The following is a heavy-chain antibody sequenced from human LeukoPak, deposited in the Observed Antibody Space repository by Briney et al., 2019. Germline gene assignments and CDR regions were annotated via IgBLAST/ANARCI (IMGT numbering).Heavy chain of an antibody. CDR3: ARGPPRGKYYYMDV. CDR2: IGTASDT. J-gene: IGHJ6*03. V-gene: IGHV3-13*01. CDR1: GFTFSSFD. D-gene: IGHD1-1*01. Sequence: GGSLRLSCAASGFTFSSFDMHWVRQPTGQGLEWVSTIGTASDTYYPGSVEGRFTLSRDNGKNSLYLQMNSLTAGDTAVYYCARGPPRGKYYYMDVWGKGTTVTVSS.